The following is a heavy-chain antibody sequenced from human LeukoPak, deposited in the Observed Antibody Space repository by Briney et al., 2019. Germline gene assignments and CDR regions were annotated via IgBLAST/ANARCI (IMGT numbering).Heavy chain of an antibody. CDR1: GFTFSSYS. V-gene: IGHV3-23*01. Sequence: GGSLRLSCAASGFTFSSYSMNWVRQAPGKGLEWVSTVSGGGGRTTYYADSVKGRFTISRDNSKNTLYLQMNSLRDEDTAVYYCAKSVHSAMVTGYFDYWGQGTLVTVSS. J-gene: IGHJ4*02. CDR3: AKSVHSAMVTGYFDY. D-gene: IGHD5-18*01. CDR2: VSGGGGRTT.